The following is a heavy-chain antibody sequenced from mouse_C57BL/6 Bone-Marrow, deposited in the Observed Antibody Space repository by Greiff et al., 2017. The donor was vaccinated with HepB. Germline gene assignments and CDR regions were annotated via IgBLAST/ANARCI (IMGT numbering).Heavy chain of an antibody. Sequence: QVHVKQPGAELVKPGASVKLSCKASGYTFTSYWMHWVKQRPGRGLEGMGRIDPNSGGTNYNEKFKSKATLTVDKPSSTAYMQRSRLTSEDSAVYYCARCLLFYAMDYWGQGTSVTVSS. D-gene: IGHD2-10*01. V-gene: IGHV1-72*01. CDR3: ARCLLFYAMDY. J-gene: IGHJ4*01. CDR1: GYTFTSYW. CDR2: IDPNSGGT.